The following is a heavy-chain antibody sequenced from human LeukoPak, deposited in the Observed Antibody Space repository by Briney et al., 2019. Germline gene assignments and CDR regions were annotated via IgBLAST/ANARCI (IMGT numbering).Heavy chain of an antibody. CDR1: GFSLSTRGMC. CDR3: ARTCMTTVTPGIDY. J-gene: IGHJ4*02. D-gene: IGHD4-17*01. CDR2: IDWDDDK. V-gene: IGHV2-70*11. Sequence: SGPALVKPTQTLTLTCTFSGFSLSTRGMCVSWVRQPPGKALEWLARIDWDDDKYYTTSLKTRLTISKDASKNQVVLTMTNMDPVDTATYYCARTCMTTVTPGIDYWGQGTLVTVSS.